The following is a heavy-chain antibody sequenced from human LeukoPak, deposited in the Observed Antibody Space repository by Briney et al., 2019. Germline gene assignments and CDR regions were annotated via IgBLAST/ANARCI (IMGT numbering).Heavy chain of an antibody. Sequence: SSETLSLTCTVSGGSISSYYWSWIRQPPGKGLEWIGYIYYSGSTDYNPSLKSRVTISVDTSKNQFSLKLSSVTAADTAVYYCARALNYGGPFDYWGQGTLVTVSS. CDR3: ARALNYGGPFDY. V-gene: IGHV4-59*01. CDR1: GGSISSYY. J-gene: IGHJ4*02. CDR2: IYYSGST. D-gene: IGHD4-23*01.